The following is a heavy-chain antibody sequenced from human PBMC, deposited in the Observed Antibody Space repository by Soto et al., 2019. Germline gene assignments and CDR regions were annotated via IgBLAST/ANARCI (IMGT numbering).Heavy chain of an antibody. CDR2: INPSGGST. J-gene: IGHJ5*02. V-gene: IGHV1-46*03. Sequence: ASVKVSCKASGYTFTSYYMHWVRQAPGQGLEWMGIINPSGGSTSYAQKFQGRVTMTRDTSTSTVYMELSSLRSEDTAVYYCAREEEAYDYSNRFDPWGQGTLVTVAS. D-gene: IGHD4-4*01. CDR1: GYTFTSYY. CDR3: AREEEAYDYSNRFDP.